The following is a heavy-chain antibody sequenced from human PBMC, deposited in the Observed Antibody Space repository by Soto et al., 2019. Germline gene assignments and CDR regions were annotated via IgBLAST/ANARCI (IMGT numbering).Heavy chain of an antibody. D-gene: IGHD6-19*01. V-gene: IGHV3-20*04. Sequence: EVRLVESGGGVVRPGGSLRLSCAASGFTFDDYGMSWVRQAPGKGLEWVSGIHWNGGSTGYADSVKGRFTISRDNAKNSLYLQMNSLRAEDTALYYCARATGSGWDWYLDLWGRGTLFTVSS. J-gene: IGHJ2*01. CDR1: GFTFDDYG. CDR3: ARATGSGWDWYLDL. CDR2: IHWNGGST.